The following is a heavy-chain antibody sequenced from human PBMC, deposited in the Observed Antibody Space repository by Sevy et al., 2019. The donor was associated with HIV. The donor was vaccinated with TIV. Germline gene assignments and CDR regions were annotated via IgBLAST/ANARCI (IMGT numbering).Heavy chain of an antibody. Sequence: GGSLRLSCAASGFTFSSYSMNWVRQAPGKGLEWVSYISSSSSTIYYAASVQGRFTISRDNAKNSLYLQMNSLRAEDTAVYYCARILSPYYGSGSYPYYYGMDVWGQGTTVTVSS. D-gene: IGHD3-10*01. V-gene: IGHV3-48*01. CDR1: GFTFSSYS. J-gene: IGHJ6*02. CDR3: ARILSPYYGSGSYPYYYGMDV. CDR2: ISSSSSTI.